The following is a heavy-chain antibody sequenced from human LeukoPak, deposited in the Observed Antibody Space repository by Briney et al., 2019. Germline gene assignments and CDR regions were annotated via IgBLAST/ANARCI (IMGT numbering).Heavy chain of an antibody. V-gene: IGHV3-43*02. CDR3: AKESGKFDY. CDR2: ISADGGST. Sequence: GGSLRLSCAASGFNFDAYAMHWVRQAPGKGLEWVSLISADGGSTFYADSVRGRFSISRDNSKNSLYLQMNSLRTEDTAMYYCAKESGKFDYWGQGTLVAVSS. CDR1: GFNFDAYA. J-gene: IGHJ4*02.